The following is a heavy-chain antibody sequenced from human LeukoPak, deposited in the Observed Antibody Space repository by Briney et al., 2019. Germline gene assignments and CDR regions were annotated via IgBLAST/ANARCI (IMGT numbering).Heavy chain of an antibody. CDR1: GLTFSSYW. J-gene: IGHJ4*02. V-gene: IGHV3-74*01. CDR3: ARGPWSSPGY. CDR2: INRDGSSP. D-gene: IGHD3-3*01. Sequence: PGGSLRLSCAASGLTFSSYWTHWVRQAPGKGLVWVSRINRDGSSPSYADSVKGRFIISRDNATNTPYLQINSLRAEGTAVYYRARGPWSSPGYWGQGTLVSVSS.